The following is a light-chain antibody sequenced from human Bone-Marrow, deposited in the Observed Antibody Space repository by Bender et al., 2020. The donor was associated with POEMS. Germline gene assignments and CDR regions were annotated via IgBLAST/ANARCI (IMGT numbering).Light chain of an antibody. CDR3: QVWDSSTDHWV. J-gene: IGLJ3*02. Sequence: QSALTQPRSVSGSPGQSVTISCTGTNSDVGGYNYVSWYQHHPGKAPKLMIYDVTKRPSGVPDRFSGSKSGNTATLTISRVDAGDEADYYCQVWDSSTDHWVFGGGTKVTVL. CDR2: DVT. CDR1: NSDVGGYNY. V-gene: IGLV2-11*01.